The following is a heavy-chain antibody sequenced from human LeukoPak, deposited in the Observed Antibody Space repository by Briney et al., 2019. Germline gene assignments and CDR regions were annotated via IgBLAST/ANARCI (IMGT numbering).Heavy chain of an antibody. Sequence: GESLKISCKGSGYSFTSYWIGWVRQMPGKGLEWMGIIYPGDSDTRYSPSFQGQVTISADKSISTAYLQWSSLKASDTAMYYCARPGTHYYGSGSYYNDAFDIWGQGTMVTVSS. CDR2: IYPGDSDT. CDR3: ARPGTHYYGSGSYYNDAFDI. CDR1: GYSFTSYW. D-gene: IGHD3-10*01. J-gene: IGHJ3*02. V-gene: IGHV5-51*01.